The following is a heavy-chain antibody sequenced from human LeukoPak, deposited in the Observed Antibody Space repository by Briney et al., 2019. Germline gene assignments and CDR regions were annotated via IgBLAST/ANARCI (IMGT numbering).Heavy chain of an antibody. V-gene: IGHV3-21*01. Sequence: GSLRLSCAASGFTFSSYSMNWVRQAPGKGLEWVSSISSSSSYIYYADSVKGRFTISRDNAKNSLYLQMNSLRAEDTAVYYCARESSSSRYFDYWGQGTLVTVSS. CDR3: ARESSSSRYFDY. D-gene: IGHD6-6*01. J-gene: IGHJ4*02. CDR2: ISSSSSYI. CDR1: GFTFSSYS.